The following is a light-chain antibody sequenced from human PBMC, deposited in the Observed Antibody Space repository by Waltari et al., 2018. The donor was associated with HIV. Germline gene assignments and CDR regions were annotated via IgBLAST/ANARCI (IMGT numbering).Light chain of an antibody. CDR1: QSVSVN. CDR2: GAS. Sequence: EVVMTQSPATLSMSPGERATLTCRASQSVSVNLAWYQQKPGQPPRLLIYGASTRATGVPARFSGSGSETEFTLTISSLRSEDFAVYYCQQYNYWPPYTFGQGTKLEI. V-gene: IGKV3-15*01. CDR3: QQYNYWPPYT. J-gene: IGKJ2*01.